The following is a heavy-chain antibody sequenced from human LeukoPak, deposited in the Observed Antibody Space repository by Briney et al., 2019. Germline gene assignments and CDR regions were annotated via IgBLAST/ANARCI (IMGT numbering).Heavy chain of an antibody. CDR3: ASHTAMVLDYFDY. CDR2: IYYSGST. D-gene: IGHD5-18*01. Sequence: SETLSLTCTVSGGSISSYYWSWLRQPPGKGLEWIGYIYYSGSTNYNPSLKSRVTISVDTSKNQFSLKLSSVTAADTAVYYCASHTAMVLDYFDYWGQGTLVTVSS. V-gene: IGHV4-59*08. J-gene: IGHJ4*02. CDR1: GGSISSYY.